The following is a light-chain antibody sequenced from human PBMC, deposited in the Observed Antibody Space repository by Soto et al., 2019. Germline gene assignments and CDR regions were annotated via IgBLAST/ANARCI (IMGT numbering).Light chain of an antibody. CDR1: ISDVGGYNS. CDR3: CSFTSSSTPGYV. CDR2: DVS. J-gene: IGLJ1*01. V-gene: IGLV2-14*03. Sequence: QSVLAQPASVSGSPGQSIAISCAGTISDVGGYNSVSWYQQHPGKAPKLMIYDVSNRPSGVSNRFSGPKSVNTASLTISGLQAEDEADYYCCSFTSSSTPGYVFGTGTKVTVL.